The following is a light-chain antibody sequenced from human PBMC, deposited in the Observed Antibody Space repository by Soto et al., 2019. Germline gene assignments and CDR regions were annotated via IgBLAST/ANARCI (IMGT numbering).Light chain of an antibody. V-gene: IGKV3-20*01. CDR1: QSLTSSY. CDR3: QQYGSLIT. CDR2: GVF. Sequence: EIVLTQSPGTLSLSPGERATLSCRASQSLTSSYLAWYQQKPGQAPRLLIYGVFSRATGIPDRFSGSGSGTDFTLTISRLEPEDFAVYYCQQYGSLITFGQGTRLEIK. J-gene: IGKJ5*01.